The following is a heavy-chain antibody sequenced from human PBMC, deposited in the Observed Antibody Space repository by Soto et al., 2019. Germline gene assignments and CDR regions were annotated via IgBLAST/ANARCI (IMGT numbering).Heavy chain of an antibody. Sequence: GGSLRLSCAASGFTFDDFSMHWVRQVPGKGLEWVSGMNWNSGSIAYGDSVKGRFAISRENAKNSLHLQMNTLSAEATAFYYCVKDESINWYSGHFRHWGQGTLVTVSS. J-gene: IGHJ1*01. CDR1: GFTFDDFS. CDR3: VKDESINWYSGHFRH. CDR2: MNWNSGSI. D-gene: IGHD6-13*01. V-gene: IGHV3-9*01.